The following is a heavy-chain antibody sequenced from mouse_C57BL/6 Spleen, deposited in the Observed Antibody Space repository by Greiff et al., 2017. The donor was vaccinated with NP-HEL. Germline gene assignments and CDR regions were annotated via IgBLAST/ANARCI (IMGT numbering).Heavy chain of an antibody. D-gene: IGHD2-3*01. CDR1: GYSITSGYY. CDR2: ISYDGSN. Sequence: ESGPGLVKPSQSLSLTCSVTGYSITSGYYWNWIRQFPGNKLEWMGYISYDGSNNYNPSLKNRISFPRATSKHQFFLKLNLVTTEDTATYYCEREGTYDGCWCADWCEGGLVSVSA. V-gene: IGHV3-6*01. J-gene: IGHJ3*01. CDR3: EREGTYDGCWCAD.